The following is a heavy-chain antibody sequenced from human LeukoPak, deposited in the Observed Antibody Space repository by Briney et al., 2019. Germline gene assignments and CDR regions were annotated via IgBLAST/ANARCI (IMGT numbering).Heavy chain of an antibody. D-gene: IGHD2-2*02. J-gene: IGHJ5*02. Sequence: GRSLRLSCTASGFTFGDYAMSWVRQAPGKGLEWVGFIRSKAYGGTTEYAASVKGRFTISRDDSKSIAYLQMNSLKTEDTAVYYCTRFRGVVPAAITGWFDPWGQGTLVTVSS. CDR1: GFTFGDYA. V-gene: IGHV3-49*04. CDR2: IRSKAYGGTT. CDR3: TRFRGVVPAAITGWFDP.